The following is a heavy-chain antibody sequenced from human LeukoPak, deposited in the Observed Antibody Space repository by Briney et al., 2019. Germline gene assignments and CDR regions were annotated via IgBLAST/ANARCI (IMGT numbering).Heavy chain of an antibody. CDR2: IRSNGDTA. CDR1: GFTFSSIA. J-gene: IGHJ4*02. D-gene: IGHD1-7*01. CDR3: ANGQELHDGVFDS. Sequence: GGSLRLSCTASGFTFSSIAMHWVRQAPGKGLEWVSTIRSNGDTAYNADSVKGRFTISRDNSKNTLYLQMNSLRVEDTAIYYCANGQELHDGVFDSWGQGTLVTVSS. V-gene: IGHV3-23*01.